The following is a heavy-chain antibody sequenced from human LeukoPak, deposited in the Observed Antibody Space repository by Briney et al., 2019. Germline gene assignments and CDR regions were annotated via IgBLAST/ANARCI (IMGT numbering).Heavy chain of an antibody. CDR2: IRYDGSNK. Sequence: PRGSLRLSCAASGFTFSSYGMHWVRQAPGKGLEWVAFIRYDGSNKYYADSVKGRFTISRDNAKNSLYLQMNSLRAEDTALYYCARESISSSSLGYLRGYYYYYMDVWGKGTTVTVSS. CDR1: GFTFSSYG. J-gene: IGHJ6*03. V-gene: IGHV3-30*02. D-gene: IGHD6-6*01. CDR3: ARESISSSSLGYLRGYYYYYMDV.